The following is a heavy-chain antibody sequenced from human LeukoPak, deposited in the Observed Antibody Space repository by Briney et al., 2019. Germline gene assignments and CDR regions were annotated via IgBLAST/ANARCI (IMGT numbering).Heavy chain of an antibody. J-gene: IGHJ4*02. Sequence: PGGSLRLSCVASGFTFSSHSMNWVRQAPGKGLEWISYISSSSTIIHYVDSVRGRFTISRDNAKNSLYLQMNSLRAEDTAVYYCARGGCSSASCAFDYWGQGTLVTVSS. CDR1: GFTFSSHS. CDR2: ISSSSTII. CDR3: ARGGCSSASCAFDY. V-gene: IGHV3-48*04. D-gene: IGHD2-2*01.